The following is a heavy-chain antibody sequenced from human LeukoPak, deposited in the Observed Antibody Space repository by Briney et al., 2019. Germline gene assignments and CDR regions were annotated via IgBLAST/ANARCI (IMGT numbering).Heavy chain of an antibody. CDR2: INHSGST. CDR3: ARGVTGTTWVPTLEV. D-gene: IGHD1-7*01. CDR1: GGSFSGYY. J-gene: IGHJ6*04. V-gene: IGHV4-34*01. Sequence: SETLSLTCAVYGGSFSGYYWSWIRQPPGKGLEWIGEINHSGSTNYNPSLKSRVTISVDTSKNQFSLKLSSVTAADTAVYYCARGVTGTTWVPTLEVWGKGTTVTVSS.